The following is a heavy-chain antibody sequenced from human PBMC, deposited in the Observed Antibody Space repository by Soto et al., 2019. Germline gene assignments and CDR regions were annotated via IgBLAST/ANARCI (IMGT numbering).Heavy chain of an antibody. J-gene: IGHJ4*02. Sequence: QLQVQESGPGLVKPSETLSLSCTVSGTAIGSSTYYWGWGRQPPGKSQEWIGSISYRGTTYYNPALKSRVTISSDTSKNQFSLQLSSVSASDTAVYYCARHPGIGTAVNFDVWGQGTLVTVSS. D-gene: IGHD2-21*02. CDR1: GTAIGSSTYY. V-gene: IGHV4-39*01. CDR3: ARHPGIGTAVNFDV. CDR2: ISYRGTT.